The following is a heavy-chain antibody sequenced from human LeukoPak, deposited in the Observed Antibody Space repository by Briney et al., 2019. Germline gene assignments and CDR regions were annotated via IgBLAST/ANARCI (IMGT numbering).Heavy chain of an antibody. Sequence: GGSLRLSCAASGFTFDDYGMHWVRQAPGKGLEWVAFIRFEGTEKFYADSVKGRFTISRDNSKDTLHLEMNSLRVEDTAIYYCAKDMMRDRWFGESWGQGTLVTVSS. CDR1: GFTFDDYG. J-gene: IGHJ5*02. CDR2: IRFEGTEK. D-gene: IGHD3-10*01. V-gene: IGHV3-30*02. CDR3: AKDMMRDRWFGES.